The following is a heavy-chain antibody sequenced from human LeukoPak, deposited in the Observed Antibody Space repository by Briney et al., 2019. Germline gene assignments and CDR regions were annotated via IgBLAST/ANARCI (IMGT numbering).Heavy chain of an antibody. Sequence: GGSLRLSCAASGFTFSSYSMNWVRQAPGKGLEWVSSIISSSSYIYYADSVKGRFPISRENANNSLYLQMNSLRAEATAVYYCARRAERYRSITNWFHPWGQGTLVTVSS. D-gene: IGHD6-13*01. CDR2: IISSSSYI. CDR1: GFTFSSYS. CDR3: ARRAERYRSITNWFHP. V-gene: IGHV3-21*01. J-gene: IGHJ5*02.